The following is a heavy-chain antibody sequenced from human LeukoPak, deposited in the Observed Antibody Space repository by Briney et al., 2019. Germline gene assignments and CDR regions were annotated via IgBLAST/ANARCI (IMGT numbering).Heavy chain of an antibody. Sequence: GGSLRLSCTASGFTFSDYWMTWVRQAPGKGLEWVANIKQDGSAKYYADSVKGRFTISRDNAKNSLYLQMDSLRVEDTATYYCARWRGSTSERSDYWGQGTLVTVSS. V-gene: IGHV3-7*01. CDR3: ARWRGSTSERSDY. D-gene: IGHD2-2*01. J-gene: IGHJ4*02. CDR1: GFTFSDYW. CDR2: IKQDGSAK.